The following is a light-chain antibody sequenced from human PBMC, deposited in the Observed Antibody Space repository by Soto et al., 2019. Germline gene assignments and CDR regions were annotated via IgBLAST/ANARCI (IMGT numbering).Light chain of an antibody. J-gene: IGKJ1*01. Sequence: ETVLTQSPARLSLSPGERATLSCRAGQGVSSSYLAWYQQKPGQAPRLLIYGASSRATGIPDRFSGSGSGTDFTLTISRLEPEDFAVYYCQQYGSSPPWTFGQGTKVDIK. CDR2: GAS. CDR3: QQYGSSPPWT. V-gene: IGKV3-20*01. CDR1: QGVSSSY.